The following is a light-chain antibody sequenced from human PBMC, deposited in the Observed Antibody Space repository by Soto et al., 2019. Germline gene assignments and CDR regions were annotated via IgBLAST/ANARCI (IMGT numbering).Light chain of an antibody. V-gene: IGLV2-11*03. CDR3: CSFAGAHGFV. CDR2: DVR. CDR1: SSDVGDYNY. Sequence: VSGSFKKKKTISCTVTSSDVGDYNYVTWYHQHPGTAPKLLSYDVRKRPSVVPDRLSGSKSGNTASLTISGLQVDFEGECCYCSFAGAHGFVF. J-gene: IGLJ1*01.